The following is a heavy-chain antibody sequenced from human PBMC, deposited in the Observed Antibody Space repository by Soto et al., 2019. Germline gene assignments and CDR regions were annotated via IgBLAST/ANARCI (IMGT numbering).Heavy chain of an antibody. J-gene: IGHJ4*02. D-gene: IGHD3-10*01. V-gene: IGHV3-23*01. CDR3: AKGLCVPLARGIVDY. CDR2: ISGSGGST. CDR1: GFTFSTYA. Sequence: EVQLLESGGGLVQPGGSLRLSCAASGFTFSTYAMSWVRQAPGKGLEWVSAISGSGGSTYYADSVKGRFTISRDNSKNTLYLQMNSLSAEDTAVYYCAKGLCVPLARGIVDYWGQGTLVTVSS.